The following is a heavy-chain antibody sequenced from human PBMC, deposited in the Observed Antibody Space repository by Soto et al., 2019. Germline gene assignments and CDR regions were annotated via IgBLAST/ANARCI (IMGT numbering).Heavy chain of an antibody. J-gene: IGHJ4*02. CDR3: ARGYDYDSGGYLFDY. CDR1: GGSVSSNIYY. CDR2: IYYSGST. V-gene: IGHV4-31*03. D-gene: IGHD3-22*01. Sequence: PSETLSLTCIVSGGSVSSNIYYWTWIRQHPGKGPEWIGHIYYSGSTYYNPSLKSRVTISLDMSKNQFSLKLTSVSAADTAVYYCARGYDYDSGGYLFDYWGQGTLVTVPQ.